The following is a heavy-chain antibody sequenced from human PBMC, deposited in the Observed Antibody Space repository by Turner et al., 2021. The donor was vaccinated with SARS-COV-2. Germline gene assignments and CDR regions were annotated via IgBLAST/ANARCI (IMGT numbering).Heavy chain of an antibody. V-gene: IGHV1-46*01. CDR1: GYPFITYY. Sequence: VQFLHSCAEVTEPGASVQVSCEASGYPFITYYMQWVRQAPGQGPEWMGIINTSDGSTNYAQKFQGRVTRTRDTATHTYDTAVYYCAREGVYYDVSTDEPDYSYNGMDIWGQGTTVTVSS. J-gene: IGHJ6*01. D-gene: IGHD3-9*01. CDR3: TDEPDYSYNGMDI. CDR2: INTSDGST.